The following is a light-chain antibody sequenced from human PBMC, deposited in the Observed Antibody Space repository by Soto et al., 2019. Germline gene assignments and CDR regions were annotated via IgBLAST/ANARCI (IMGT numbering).Light chain of an antibody. J-gene: IGKJ5*01. CDR2: DAS. V-gene: IGKV1-5*01. CDR3: QNYNSYPIT. Sequence: DIQMTQSPSTLSASVGDRVTITCRASQSIATYLTWYQQKPGKAPKLLIYDASSLKSGVPSRFSGSGSGTEFTLTISSLQPDDFATYYCQNYNSYPITFGQGTRLEIK. CDR1: QSIATY.